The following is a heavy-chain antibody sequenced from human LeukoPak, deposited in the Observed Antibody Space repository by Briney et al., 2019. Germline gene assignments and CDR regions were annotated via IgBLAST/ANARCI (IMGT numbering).Heavy chain of an antibody. D-gene: IGHD2-2*01. V-gene: IGHV3-74*01. CDR1: GFTFSSYW. J-gene: IGHJ6*03. CDR3: ATQLDTVYYYYYYYMDV. Sequence: GGSLRLSCAASGFTFSSYWMHWVRQAPGKGLVWVSRINSDGSSTSYADSVKGRFTISRDNAKNTLYLQMNSLRAEDTAVYYCATQLDTVYYYYYYYMDVWGKGTTVTISS. CDR2: INSDGSST.